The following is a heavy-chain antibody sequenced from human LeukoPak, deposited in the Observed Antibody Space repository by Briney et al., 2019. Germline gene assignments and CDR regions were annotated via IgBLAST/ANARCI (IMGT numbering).Heavy chain of an antibody. D-gene: IGHD3-16*02. J-gene: IGHJ4*02. CDR1: GYSISSGYY. V-gene: IGHV4-38-2*02. CDR3: AREYASYNYVWGSYPPDY. Sequence: SETLSLTCTVSGYSISSGYYWGWIRQPPGKGLEWIGSIYHSGSTYYNPSLKSRVTISVDTSKNQFSLKLSSVTAADTAVYYCAREYASYNYVWGSYPPDYWGQGTLVTVSS. CDR2: IYHSGST.